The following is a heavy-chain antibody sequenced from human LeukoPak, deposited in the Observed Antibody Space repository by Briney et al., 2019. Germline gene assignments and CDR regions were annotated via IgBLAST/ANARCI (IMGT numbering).Heavy chain of an antibody. J-gene: IGHJ6*02. D-gene: IGHD3-3*01. V-gene: IGHV3-30-3*01. CDR1: GFTFSSYS. CDR2: ISYHESNK. Sequence: GGSLRLSCTASGFTFSSYSLYWVRQAPGKGLECVAVISYHESNKYYADSVKGRFTISRDNSKDTLFLQMNSPRAEDTAVYYCARNVESAYYDFGDGMDVWGQGTTVTVSS. CDR3: ARNVESAYYDFGDGMDV.